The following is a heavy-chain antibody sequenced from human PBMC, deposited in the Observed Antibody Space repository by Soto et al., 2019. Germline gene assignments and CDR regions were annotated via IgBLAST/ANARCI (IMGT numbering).Heavy chain of an antibody. CDR2: MWFDESNE. Sequence: QVRLVESGGGVVPPGRSLSLSCAASGFIFSNFGMHWVRQAPGKGLEWVAVMWFDESNENYADSVKGRFTISRDNSKNTLYLQLNSLRVEDTAIYYCARVSSSGYFPHFDYWGQGTLVTVSS. CDR3: ARVSSSGYFPHFDY. D-gene: IGHD3-22*01. CDR1: GFIFSNFG. J-gene: IGHJ4*02. V-gene: IGHV3-33*01.